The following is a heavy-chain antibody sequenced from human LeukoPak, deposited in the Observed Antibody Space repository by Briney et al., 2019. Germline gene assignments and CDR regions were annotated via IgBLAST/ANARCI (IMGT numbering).Heavy chain of an antibody. J-gene: IGHJ4*02. CDR1: GFTFSSYG. Sequence: GGSLRLSCAASGFTFSSYGMHWVRQAPGKGLEWVAVISYDGSNKYYADSVKGRFTISRDNSKNTLYLQMNSLRAEDTAVYYCAKVEQLWLQVGFFDYWGQGTLVTVSS. D-gene: IGHD5-18*01. CDR3: AKVEQLWLQVGFFDY. CDR2: ISYDGSNK. V-gene: IGHV3-30*18.